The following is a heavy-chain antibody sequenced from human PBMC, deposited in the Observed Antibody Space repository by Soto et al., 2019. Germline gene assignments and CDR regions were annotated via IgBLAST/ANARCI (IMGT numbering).Heavy chain of an antibody. CDR2: IYYSGST. J-gene: IGHJ6*02. D-gene: IGHD3-22*01. CDR1: GGSISSGGYY. Sequence: TLSLTCTVSGGSISSGGYYWSWIRQHPGKGLEWIGYIYYSGSTYYNPSLKSRVTISVDTSKNQFSLKLSSVTAADTAVYYCAIVSSTDYYDSSGFLDYGMDVWGQGTTVTVSS. CDR3: AIVSSTDYYDSSGFLDYGMDV. V-gene: IGHV4-31*03.